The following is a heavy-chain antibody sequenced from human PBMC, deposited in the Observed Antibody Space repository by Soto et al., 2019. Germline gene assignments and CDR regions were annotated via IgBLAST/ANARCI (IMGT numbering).Heavy chain of an antibody. CDR3: AHSAQWTDYFDY. CDR2: IFWDDDK. J-gene: IGHJ4*02. V-gene: IGHV2-5*02. D-gene: IGHD6-19*01. Sequence: QITLKESGPTLVKPKQTLTLTCNFSGFSLITNGVGVGWIRQPPGKALEWLALIFWDDDKHYSPSLMNRLTITKDTSKNQVVLTMTNMDPVDTPTYYCAHSAQWTDYFDYWGQGTLVTVSS. CDR1: GFSLITNGVG.